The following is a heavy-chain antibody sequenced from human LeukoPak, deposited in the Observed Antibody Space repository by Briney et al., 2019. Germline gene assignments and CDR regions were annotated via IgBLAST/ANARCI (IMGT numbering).Heavy chain of an antibody. Sequence: ASVKVSCKTSGYTFTDYGITWVRQAPGQGLEWVGWISAYSGNRDYAQNFQDRVTMTTDRSTSTAYMDLRSLRSDDTAVYYCARYSGSRHDPFDFWGQGTMVTVSS. CDR3: ARYSGSRHDPFDF. J-gene: IGHJ3*01. D-gene: IGHD1-26*01. CDR2: ISAYSGNR. V-gene: IGHV1-18*01. CDR1: GYTFTDYG.